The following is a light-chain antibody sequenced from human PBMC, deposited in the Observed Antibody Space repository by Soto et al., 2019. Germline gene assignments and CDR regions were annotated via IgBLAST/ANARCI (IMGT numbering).Light chain of an antibody. J-gene: IGKJ1*01. Sequence: EIVLTQSPATLSLSPGERATLSCRASQSVSSYLAWYQQTPGQAPRLLIYEASNRATGIPARFSGSGSGTDFTLTISSLEPEDFAVYYCQQRSNWPWTFGQGTQVEIK. CDR2: EAS. V-gene: IGKV3-11*01. CDR1: QSVSSY. CDR3: QQRSNWPWT.